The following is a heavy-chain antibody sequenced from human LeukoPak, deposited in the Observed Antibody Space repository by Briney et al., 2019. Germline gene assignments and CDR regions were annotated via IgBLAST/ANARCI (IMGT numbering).Heavy chain of an antibody. CDR2: IYSGGST. J-gene: IGHJ3*02. CDR1: GFTFSSYG. CDR3: AGVMRGAFDI. Sequence: GGSLRLSCAASGFTFSSYGMHWVRQAPGKGLEGVSVIYSGGSTYYADSGKGRCTISRDNSRNTLYLQLDSLRAEDTAIYYCAGVMRGAFDIWGQGTLVTVSS. V-gene: IGHV3-53*01.